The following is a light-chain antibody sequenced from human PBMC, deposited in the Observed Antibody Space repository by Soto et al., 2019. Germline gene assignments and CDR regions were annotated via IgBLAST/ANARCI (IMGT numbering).Light chain of an antibody. CDR1: SSDVGGYNY. CDR2: DVT. Sequence: QSALTQPASVSGSPGQSIAISCTGTSSDVGGYNYVSWYQHHPGEAPKLMIYDVTNRPSGVSNRFSGSKSGNTASLTISGLQTEDEADYYCSSYTSSSTRVFGTGTK. CDR3: SSYTSSSTRV. J-gene: IGLJ1*01. V-gene: IGLV2-14*03.